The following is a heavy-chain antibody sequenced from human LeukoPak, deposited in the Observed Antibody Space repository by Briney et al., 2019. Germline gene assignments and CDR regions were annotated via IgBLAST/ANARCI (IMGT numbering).Heavy chain of an antibody. J-gene: IGHJ4*02. CDR2: ISYAVSNK. V-gene: IGHV3-30*18. CDR3: AKANTAMSYFDY. CDR1: GFTFSTYA. D-gene: IGHD5-18*01. Sequence: SGGSLRLSCAASGFTFSTYAMSWVRQSPGKGLEWVAVISYAVSNKYYADSVKGRFTISRDNSKNTLYLQMDSLRAEDTAVYYCAKANTAMSYFDYWGQGTLVTVSS.